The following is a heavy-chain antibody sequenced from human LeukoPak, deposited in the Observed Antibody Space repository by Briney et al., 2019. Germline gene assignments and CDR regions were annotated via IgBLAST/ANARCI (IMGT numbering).Heavy chain of an antibody. CDR1: GFTFSSYW. D-gene: IGHD3-16*02. CDR3: ASLAPSVNNYMDV. V-gene: IGHV3-74*01. CDR2: INSDGSST. J-gene: IGHJ6*03. Sequence: PGGSLRLSCAASGFTFSSYWMHWVRQAPGKGLVWVSRINSDGSSTSYADSVKGRFTISRDNAKNTQYLQMKSLRAEDTAVYYCASLAPSVNNYMDVWGKGTTVTVSS.